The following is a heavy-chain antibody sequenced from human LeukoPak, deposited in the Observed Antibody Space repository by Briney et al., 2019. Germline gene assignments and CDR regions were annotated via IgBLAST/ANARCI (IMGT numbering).Heavy chain of an antibody. D-gene: IGHD3-9*01. V-gene: IGHV1-46*01. J-gene: IGHJ6*04. CDR2: INPSGGST. CDR1: GYTFTSYY. CDR3: ARELRYFDWLAYHYYGMDV. Sequence: ASVKVSCKASGYTFTSYYMHWVRQAPGQGLEWMGIINPSGGSTSYAQKFQGRVTMTRDTSTSTVYMELSSLRSEDTAVYYCARELRYFDWLAYHYYGMDVWGKGTTVTVSS.